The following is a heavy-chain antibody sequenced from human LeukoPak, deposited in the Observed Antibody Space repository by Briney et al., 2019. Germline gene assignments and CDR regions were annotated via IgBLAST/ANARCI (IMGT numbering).Heavy chain of an antibody. J-gene: IGHJ4*02. CDR1: GFTFSDYL. D-gene: IGHD3-22*01. Sequence: PGGSLRLSCASSGFTFSDYLMSWVRQAPGKGLEWVANIKQDGSEKYYVDSVKGRFTISRDNAKSSLYLQMYGLRAEDTAVYYCARVYGSSAYDSRFAYWGQGTLVTVSS. CDR2: IKQDGSEK. V-gene: IGHV3-7*01. CDR3: ARVYGSSAYDSRFAY.